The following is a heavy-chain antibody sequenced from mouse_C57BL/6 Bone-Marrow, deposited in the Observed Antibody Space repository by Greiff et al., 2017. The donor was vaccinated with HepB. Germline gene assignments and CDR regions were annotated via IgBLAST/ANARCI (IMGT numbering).Heavy chain of an antibody. D-gene: IGHD1-1*01. CDR1: GYSFTDYK. V-gene: IGHV1-39*01. CDR2: INPNYGTT. CDR3: AREYYGSRRKYFDV. Sequence: EVQRVESGPELVKPGASVKISCKASGYSFTDYKLNWVKQSHGKGLEWIGVINPNYGTTSYNQKFKGKATLTVDQSSSTAYMQLNSLTSEDSAVYYCAREYYGSRRKYFDVWGTGTTVTVSS. J-gene: IGHJ1*03.